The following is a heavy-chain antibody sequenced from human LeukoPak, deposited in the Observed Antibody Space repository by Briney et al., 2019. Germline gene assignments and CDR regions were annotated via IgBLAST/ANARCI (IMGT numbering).Heavy chain of an antibody. CDR3: ARDRNRPQWLVQDHDAFDI. Sequence: GGSLRLSCAASGFTFSSYSMNWVRQAPGKGLEWVSSISSSSSYIYYADSVKGRFTISRDNAKNSLYLQMNSLRAEDTAVYYCARDRNRPQWLVQDHDAFDIWGQGTMVTVSS. J-gene: IGHJ3*02. CDR2: ISSSSSYI. CDR1: GFTFSSYS. D-gene: IGHD6-19*01. V-gene: IGHV3-21*01.